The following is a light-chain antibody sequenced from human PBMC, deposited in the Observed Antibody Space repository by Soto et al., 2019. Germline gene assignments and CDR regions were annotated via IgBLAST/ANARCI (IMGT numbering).Light chain of an antibody. V-gene: IGLV3-21*01. J-gene: IGLJ2*01. CDR1: NVGSRS. Sequence: SYELTQPPSVSVAPGETARISRGGNNVGSRSVNWYQQKPGQAPFLVIYYDSDRPSGIPERFSGSNSGNTATLIISRVEAGDEADYYCQVWEATGDQVVFGGGTKLTVL. CDR3: QVWEATGDQVV. CDR2: YDS.